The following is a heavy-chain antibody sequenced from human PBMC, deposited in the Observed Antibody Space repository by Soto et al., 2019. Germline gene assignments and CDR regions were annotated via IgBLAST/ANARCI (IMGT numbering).Heavy chain of an antibody. CDR1: VDSFSSYA. Sequence: QVQLVQSVAEVKKPGSSVKVSCKASVDSFSSYAISWVRQAPGRGREWMGRIIPIFGTPNYAQRVGGRVTITADESTSTANMELSSLRSDDTAVYYWATGGNYYEASAWAYWGQGTLVTVSS. CDR3: ATGGNYYEASAWAY. V-gene: IGHV1-69*01. J-gene: IGHJ4*02. CDR2: IIPIFGTP. D-gene: IGHD3-22*01.